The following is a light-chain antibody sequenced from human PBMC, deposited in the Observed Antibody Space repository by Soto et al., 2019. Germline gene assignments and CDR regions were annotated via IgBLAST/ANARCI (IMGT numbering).Light chain of an antibody. V-gene: IGKV3-20*01. J-gene: IGKJ3*01. CDR3: QQYSASPRT. Sequence: EIVLTQSRGTLSLSPGERATLSCRASQRVISQYLAWYQRKPGQAPRLLIHSASTRAPGIPDRFSASGAGTDFTLTISRLEPEDSAVYYCQQYSASPRTFGPGTKVDI. CDR2: SAS. CDR1: QRVISQY.